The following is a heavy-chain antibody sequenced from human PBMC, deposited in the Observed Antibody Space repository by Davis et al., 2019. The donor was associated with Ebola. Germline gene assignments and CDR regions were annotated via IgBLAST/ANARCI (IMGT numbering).Heavy chain of an antibody. CDR2: LIPIFGTP. Sequence: SVKVSCKASGYTFTSYGISWVRQAPGQGLEWMGALIPIFGTPDYAQKFQGRLIISADKSTSTAYMELSSLRSEDTAVYYCASYYPGYCSGGSCYPYPSYDYWGQGTLVTVSS. J-gene: IGHJ4*02. CDR1: GYTFTSYG. D-gene: IGHD2-15*01. V-gene: IGHV1-69*06. CDR3: ASYYPGYCSGGSCYPYPSYDY.